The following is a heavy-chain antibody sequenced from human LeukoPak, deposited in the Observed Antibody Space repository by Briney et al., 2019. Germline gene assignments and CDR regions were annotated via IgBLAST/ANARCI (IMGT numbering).Heavy chain of an antibody. Sequence: GGSLRLSCAASGFTFSNCGMHWVRQAPGKGLEWVAVIWYDGTTKYYADSVKGRLTISRDNSKNTLYLQMNSLRAEDTAVYYCAKGEYYDDSSGYPEYWGQGTLVTVSS. CDR3: AKGEYYDDSSGYPEY. D-gene: IGHD3-22*01. CDR2: IWYDGTTK. CDR1: GFTFSNCG. J-gene: IGHJ4*02. V-gene: IGHV3-30*02.